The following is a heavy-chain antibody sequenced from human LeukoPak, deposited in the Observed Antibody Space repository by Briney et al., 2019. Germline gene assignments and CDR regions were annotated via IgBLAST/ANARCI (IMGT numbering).Heavy chain of an antibody. V-gene: IGHV3-21*01. Sequence: PGRSLRLSCAASGFTFSSYGMHWVRQAPGKGLEWVSSISSSSSYIYYADSVKGRFTISRDNAKNSLYLQMNSLRAEDTAVYYCARDHRGYYYDSSGYYLDYWGQGTLVTVSS. CDR3: ARDHRGYYYDSSGYYLDY. CDR2: ISSSSSYI. CDR1: GFTFSSYG. J-gene: IGHJ4*02. D-gene: IGHD3-22*01.